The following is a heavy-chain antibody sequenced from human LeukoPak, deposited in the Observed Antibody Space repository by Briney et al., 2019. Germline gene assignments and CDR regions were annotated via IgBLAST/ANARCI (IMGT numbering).Heavy chain of an antibody. CDR2: INHSGTA. V-gene: IGHV4-34*01. CDR3: ARMAYFARSVAPLIDY. CDR1: GDSFSDNF. D-gene: IGHD2/OR15-2a*01. J-gene: IGHJ4*02. Sequence: SETLSLTCAVSGDSFSDNFWSWIRQPPGKGLEWIGEINHSGTANYNPSLRSRVIISIDTSKNQFSLKLISVTAADTAVYYCARMAYFARSVAPLIDYWGQGTLVTVSS.